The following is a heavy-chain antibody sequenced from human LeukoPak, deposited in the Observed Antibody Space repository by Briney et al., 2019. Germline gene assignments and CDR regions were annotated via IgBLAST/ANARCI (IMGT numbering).Heavy chain of an antibody. Sequence: GGTLRLSCAAYGFIFSDYGWRWVRQPPGKGLEWLTYIPYDGSDKYYADSVKRRFTISRDNSKNSLHLQMNSLTSDNTAVYQFAIGGTACYSGDLDHWGQGILVTVSS. CDR3: AIGGTACYSGDLDH. D-gene: IGHD2-15*01. J-gene: IGHJ4*02. CDR1: GFIFSDYG. V-gene: IGHV3-30*02. CDR2: IPYDGSDK.